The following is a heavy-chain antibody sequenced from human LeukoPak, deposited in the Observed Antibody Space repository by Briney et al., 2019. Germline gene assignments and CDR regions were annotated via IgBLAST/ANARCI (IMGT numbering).Heavy chain of an antibody. CDR2: IIPIFGTA. Sequence: ASVKVSCKASGGTFSSYAISWVRQAPGQGLEWMGGIIPIFGTANYAQKFQGRVTITADKSTSTAYMELSSLRSENTAVYYCARKLKRGGGAYNWFDPRGQGTLVTVSS. CDR1: GGTFSSYA. V-gene: IGHV1-69*06. D-gene: IGHD1-1*01. J-gene: IGHJ5*02. CDR3: ARKLKRGGGAYNWFDP.